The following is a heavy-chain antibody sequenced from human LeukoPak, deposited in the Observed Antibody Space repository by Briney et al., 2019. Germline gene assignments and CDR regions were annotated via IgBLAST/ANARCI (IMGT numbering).Heavy chain of an antibody. CDR1: GGSISSSSYY. CDR2: IYYSGST. D-gene: IGHD3-10*01. CDR3: ARVFGGWFGELSTTAFQYYMDV. V-gene: IGHV4-39*07. J-gene: IGHJ6*03. Sequence: SETLSLTCTVCGGSISSSSYYGGWIRQPPGKGLEWIGCIYYSGSTYYNPSLKSRVTIAVDTSKNQFSLQLRSVTAADPAVYYCARVFGGWFGELSTTAFQYYMDVWGKGATVTVSS.